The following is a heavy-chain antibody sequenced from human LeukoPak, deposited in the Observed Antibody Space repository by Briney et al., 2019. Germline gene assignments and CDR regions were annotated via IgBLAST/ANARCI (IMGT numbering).Heavy chain of an antibody. CDR3: ARAGGYSYGSDY. D-gene: IGHD5-18*01. J-gene: IGHJ4*02. CDR1: GGSVSSGSYY. V-gene: IGHV4-61*01. Sequence: SETLSLTCTVSGGSVSSGSYYWSWIRQPPGKGLEWIGYIYYSGSTNYNPSLESRVTISVDTSKNQFSLKLSSVTAADTAVYYCARAGGYSYGSDYWGQGTLVTVSS. CDR2: IYYSGST.